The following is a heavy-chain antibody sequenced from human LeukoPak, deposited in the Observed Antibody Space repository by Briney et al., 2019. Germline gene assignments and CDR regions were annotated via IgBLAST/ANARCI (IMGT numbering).Heavy chain of an antibody. D-gene: IGHD3-22*01. Sequence: SQTLSLTCAISGDSFSSNSAAWNWIRQSPSRGLKWLGRTYYRSKWYNDYAVSVKSRITINPDTSKNQFSLQLNSVTPEDTAVYYCARAPQPYYYDSSGESYFDYWGQGTLVTVSS. CDR3: ARAPQPYYYDSSGESYFDY. CDR1: GDSFSSNSAA. J-gene: IGHJ4*02. CDR2: TYYRSKWYN. V-gene: IGHV6-1*01.